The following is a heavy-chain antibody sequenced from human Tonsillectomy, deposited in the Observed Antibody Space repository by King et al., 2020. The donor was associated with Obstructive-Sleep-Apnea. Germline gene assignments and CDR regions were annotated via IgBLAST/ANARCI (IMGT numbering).Heavy chain of an antibody. D-gene: IGHD3-22*01. Sequence: VQLVESGEGLVKPGGSLRLSCAASGFTFSSYSMNWVRQAPGKGLEWVSSISSSSSYIYYADSVKGRFTISRDNAKNSLYLQMNSLRAEDTAVYYCARELYYYDSSGYPDYWGQGTLVTVSS. J-gene: IGHJ4*02. CDR1: GFTFSSYS. CDR3: ARELYYYDSSGYPDY. CDR2: ISSSSSYI. V-gene: IGHV3-21*01.